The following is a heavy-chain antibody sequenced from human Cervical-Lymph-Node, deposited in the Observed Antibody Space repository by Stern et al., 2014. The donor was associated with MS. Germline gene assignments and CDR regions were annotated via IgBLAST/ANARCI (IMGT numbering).Heavy chain of an antibody. CDR1: GYRFNSFG. CDR2: ISTYNGNT. Sequence: QVQLVQSGPEVMQPGASVTVSCKASGYRFNSFGISWVRQAPGQGLEWVGRISTYNGNTDYAQKIQGRVTMTTDASTGTAYMELRSLRSDDAAVEYCARTNQLRCGNFHGIDVWGQGTTVIVSS. V-gene: IGHV1-18*01. CDR3: ARTNQLRCGNFHGIDV. D-gene: IGHD4-17*01. J-gene: IGHJ6*02.